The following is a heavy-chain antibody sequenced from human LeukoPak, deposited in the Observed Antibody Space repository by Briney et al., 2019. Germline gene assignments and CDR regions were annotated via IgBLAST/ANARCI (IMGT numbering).Heavy chain of an antibody. CDR3: ASYYYDSSGYYENY. CDR1: GFTVSSNY. Sequence: GGSLRLSCAASGFTVSSNYMSWVRQAPGKGLEWVSVIYSGGSTYYADSVKGRFTISRDNSKNTLYLQMNSLRAEDTAVYYCASYYYDSSGYYENYWGQGTLVTVSS. D-gene: IGHD3-22*01. V-gene: IGHV3-66*01. CDR2: IYSGGST. J-gene: IGHJ4*02.